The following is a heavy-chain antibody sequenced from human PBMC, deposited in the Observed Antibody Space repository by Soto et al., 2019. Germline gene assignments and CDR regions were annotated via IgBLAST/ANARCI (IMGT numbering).Heavy chain of an antibody. CDR1: GFTLNNYY. Sequence: GGSLRLSCAASGFTLNNYYMSWVRQAPGKGLEWLGNIKGDGSETHYVGSVKGRFTISRDNAENSIYLQLNNLRAEDTAMYYCARDPVTADWGQGTLVTVSS. CDR2: IKGDGSET. J-gene: IGHJ4*02. CDR3: ARDPVTAD. V-gene: IGHV3-7*03.